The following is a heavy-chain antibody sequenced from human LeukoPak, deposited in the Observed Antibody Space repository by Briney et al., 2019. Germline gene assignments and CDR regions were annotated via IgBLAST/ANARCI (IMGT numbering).Heavy chain of an antibody. D-gene: IGHD5-24*01. CDR3: ARRWVHVFDY. CDR1: GFTFSSYA. J-gene: IGHJ4*02. V-gene: IGHV3-23*01. CDR2: ISGSGGST. Sequence: GGSLRLSCAASGFTFSSYAMSWVRQAPGKGLEWVSAISGSGGSTYYADSVKGRFTISRDNAKNSLYLQMNSLRAEDTAVYYCARRWVHVFDYWGQGTLVTVSS.